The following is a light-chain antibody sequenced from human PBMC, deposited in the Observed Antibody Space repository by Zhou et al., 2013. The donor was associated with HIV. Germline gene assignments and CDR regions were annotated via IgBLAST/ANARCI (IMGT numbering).Light chain of an antibody. V-gene: IGKV1-9*01. CDR1: QGISSS. J-gene: IGKJ1*01. Sequence: IQLTQSPSSLSASVGDRVTITCRASQGISSSVAWYQLKPGTAPRFLIYGASSLQSGVPSRFSGSGSGTDFTLTISCLQSEDFATYFCQQYYTYPWTFGQGTKVEIK. CDR2: GAS. CDR3: QQYYTYPWT.